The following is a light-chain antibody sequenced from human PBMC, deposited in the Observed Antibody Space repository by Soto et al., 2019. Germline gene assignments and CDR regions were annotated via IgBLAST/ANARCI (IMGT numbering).Light chain of an antibody. J-gene: IGKJ4*01. Sequence: EIVLTQSPATLSLSPGNRATLSCRARQSVSGYLAWYQQKPGQAHRLLIYDASNRATGIPARFSGSGSGTDFTLTITSLEPEDFAVYYCQQRRNWPSTFGGGTKVEI. CDR2: DAS. CDR1: QSVSGY. V-gene: IGKV3-11*01. CDR3: QQRRNWPST.